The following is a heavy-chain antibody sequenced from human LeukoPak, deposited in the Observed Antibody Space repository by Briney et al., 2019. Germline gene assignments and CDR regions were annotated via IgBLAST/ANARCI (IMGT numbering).Heavy chain of an antibody. D-gene: IGHD4-23*01. V-gene: IGHV1-69*05. Sequence: SVKVSCKASGGTFSSYAISWVRQAPGQGLEWMGRIIPIFGTANYAQKFQGRVTITTDESTSTAYMELSSLRSEDTAVYYCARSSDYGGTFRLDYWGQGTLVTVSS. CDR2: IIPIFGTA. CDR3: ARSSDYGGTFRLDY. CDR1: GGTFSSYA. J-gene: IGHJ4*02.